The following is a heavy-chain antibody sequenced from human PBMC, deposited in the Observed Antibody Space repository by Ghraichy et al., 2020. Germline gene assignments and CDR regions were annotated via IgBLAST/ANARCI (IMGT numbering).Heavy chain of an antibody. J-gene: IGHJ4*02. CDR3: ARDGDRSGYEFDY. Sequence: ASVKVSCKASGYTFTGYYMHWVRQAPGQGLEWMGWINPNSGGTNYAQNFQGWVTMTRDTSISTAYMELSRLRSDDTAVYYCARDGDRSGYEFDYWGQGTLVTVSS. CDR2: INPNSGGT. V-gene: IGHV1-2*04. CDR1: GYTFTGYY. D-gene: IGHD3-22*01.